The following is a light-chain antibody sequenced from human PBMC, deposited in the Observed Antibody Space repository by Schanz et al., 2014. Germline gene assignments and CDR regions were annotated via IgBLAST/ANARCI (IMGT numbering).Light chain of an antibody. CDR3: QTWGTGNPV. CDR1: SGHSTYA. J-gene: IGLJ3*02. V-gene: IGLV4-69*01. Sequence: QPVLTQSPSASASLGASVRLTCTLTSGHSTYAIAWHQQQPEKGPRYLMKVTSDGSHDKGDGIPDRFSGSSSGAERDLTISTLQSEDEADYYCQTWGTGNPVFGGGTKLAVL. CDR2: VTSDGSH.